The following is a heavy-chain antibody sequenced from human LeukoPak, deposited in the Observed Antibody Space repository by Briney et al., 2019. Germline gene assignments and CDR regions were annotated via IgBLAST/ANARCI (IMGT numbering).Heavy chain of an antibody. CDR2: IYTSGST. CDR1: GGSISSSSYY. CDR3: ARETPYSSSGIDAFDI. Sequence: PSETLSLTCTVSGGSISSSSYYWSWIRQPAGKGLEWIGRIYTSGSTNYNPSLKSRVTMSVDTSKNQFSLKLSSVTAADTAVYYCARETPYSSSGIDAFDIWGQGTMVTVSS. V-gene: IGHV4-61*02. D-gene: IGHD6-6*01. J-gene: IGHJ3*02.